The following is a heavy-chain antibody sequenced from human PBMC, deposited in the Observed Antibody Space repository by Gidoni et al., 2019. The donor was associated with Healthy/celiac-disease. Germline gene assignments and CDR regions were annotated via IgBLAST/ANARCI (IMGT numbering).Heavy chain of an antibody. CDR3: ARGLRAQNDY. Sequence: QVQLQQWGAGLLKPSETLSLTCAVYGGSFSGYYWSWIRQPPGKGLEWIGEINHSGSTNYNPALKSRVTISVDTSKNQFSLKLSSVTAADTAVYYCARGLRAQNDYWGQGTLVTVSS. CDR1: GGSFSGYY. V-gene: IGHV4-34*01. J-gene: IGHJ4*02. CDR2: INHSGST.